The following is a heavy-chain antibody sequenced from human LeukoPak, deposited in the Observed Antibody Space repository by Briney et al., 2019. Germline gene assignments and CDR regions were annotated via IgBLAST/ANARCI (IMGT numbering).Heavy chain of an antibody. CDR3: ARVAGGGNYLRFDY. V-gene: IGHV4-61*02. CDR2: IYTSGST. CDR1: GGSISSGSYY. Sequence: PSETLSLTCTVSGGSISSGSYYWSWIRQPAGKGLEWIGRIYTSGSTNYNPSLKSRVTISVDRSKNQFSLKLSSVTAADTAVYYCARVAGGGNYLRFDYWGQGTLVTVSS. J-gene: IGHJ4*02. D-gene: IGHD4-23*01.